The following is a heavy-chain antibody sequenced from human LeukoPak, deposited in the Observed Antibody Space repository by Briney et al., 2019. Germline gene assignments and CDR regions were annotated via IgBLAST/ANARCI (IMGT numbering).Heavy chain of an antibody. CDR2: IYYSGST. CDR3: ARGGLGSSGYYAFDI. V-gene: IGHV4-39*07. D-gene: IGHD3-22*01. J-gene: IGHJ3*02. CDR1: GGSISSSSYY. Sequence: SETLSLTCAVSGGSISSSSYYWGWIRQPPGKGLEWIGSIYYSGSTYYNPSLKSRVTISVDTSKNQFSLKLSSVTAADTAVYYCARGGLGSSGYYAFDIWGQGTMVTVSS.